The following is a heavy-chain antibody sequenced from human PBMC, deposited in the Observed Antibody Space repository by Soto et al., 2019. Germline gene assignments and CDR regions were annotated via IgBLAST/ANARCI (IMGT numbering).Heavy chain of an antibody. CDR2: IIPISDTT. D-gene: IGHD2-2*01. J-gene: IGHJ6*02. Sequence: QVQLVQSGAEVKKPGSSVKVSCKASGGTFSSYAISWVRQAPGQGLEWMGGIIPISDTTNYAQKFQGRVTITADESTSTAYMERSSLRSEDTAVYYCARSQGSSTSLEIYYYYYYGMDVWGQGTTVTVSS. CDR1: GGTFSSYA. V-gene: IGHV1-69*01. CDR3: ARSQGSSTSLEIYYYYYYGMDV.